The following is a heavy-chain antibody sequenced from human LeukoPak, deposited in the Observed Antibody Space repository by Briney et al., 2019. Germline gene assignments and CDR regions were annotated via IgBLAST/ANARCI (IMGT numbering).Heavy chain of an antibody. CDR3: ARDPCSSTSCRGPPWFDP. V-gene: IGHV1-46*01. D-gene: IGHD2-2*01. Sequence: GASVKVSCKASGYTFTSYYMHWVRQAPGQGLEWMGIINPSGGSTSYAQKLQGRVTMTRDTSTSTVYMELSSLRSEDTAVYYCARDPCSSTSCRGPPWFDPWGQGTLVTVSS. CDR2: INPSGGST. CDR1: GYTFTSYY. J-gene: IGHJ5*02.